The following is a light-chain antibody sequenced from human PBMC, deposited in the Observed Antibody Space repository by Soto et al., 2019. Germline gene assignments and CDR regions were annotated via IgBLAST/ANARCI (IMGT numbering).Light chain of an antibody. CDR1: QSISNW. CDR2: KAS. Sequence: DIQMTQSPSTLSASVRDRVTITCRASQSISNWLAWYQQKPGKAPKLLIYKASSLESGVPSRFSGSGSGTEFTLTISRLQPDDFATYYCLQYNSYPWTFGQGTKVEIK. V-gene: IGKV1-5*03. J-gene: IGKJ1*01. CDR3: LQYNSYPWT.